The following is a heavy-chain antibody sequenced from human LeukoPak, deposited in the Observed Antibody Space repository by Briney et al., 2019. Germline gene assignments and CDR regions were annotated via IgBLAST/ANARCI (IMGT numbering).Heavy chain of an antibody. CDR1: GFTFSSAW. V-gene: IGHV3-21*05. CDR3: ARDVGYRSWFDP. Sequence: PGGSLRLSCAASGFTFSSAWMNWVRQAPGQGLEWLSYITGAGNNIYYADSVKGRFTISRDNARNSLYLQMSSLRAEDTAVYYCARDVGYRSWFDPWGQGTLVTVSS. J-gene: IGHJ5*02. D-gene: IGHD5-18*01. CDR2: ITGAGNNI.